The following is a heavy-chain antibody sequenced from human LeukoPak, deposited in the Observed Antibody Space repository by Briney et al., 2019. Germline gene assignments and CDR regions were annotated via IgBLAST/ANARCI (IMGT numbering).Heavy chain of an antibody. CDR1: GGTFSSYA. J-gene: IGHJ3*02. CDR2: IIPIFGTA. V-gene: IGHV1-69*13. D-gene: IGHD3-22*01. Sequence: ASVKVSCKASGGTFSSYAISWVRQAPGQGLEWMGGIIPIFGTANYAQKFQGGVTITADESTSTAYMELSSLRSEDTAVYYCARSGLLPNDAFDIWGQGTMVTVSS. CDR3: ARSGLLPNDAFDI.